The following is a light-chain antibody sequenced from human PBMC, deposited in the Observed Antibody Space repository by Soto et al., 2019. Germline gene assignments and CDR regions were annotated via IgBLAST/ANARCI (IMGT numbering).Light chain of an antibody. J-gene: IGKJ3*01. CDR1: QSVTSSY. Sequence: EIVLTQSPGTLSLSPGERATLSCRASQSVTSSYLAWYQQKPGQAPRLLIYGSSRSATGIPDRFSGCGSGTDFALTISRLEPEDFAVYYCQQYDSFIFTFGPGTKVDIK. V-gene: IGKV3-20*01. CDR3: QQYDSFIFT. CDR2: GSS.